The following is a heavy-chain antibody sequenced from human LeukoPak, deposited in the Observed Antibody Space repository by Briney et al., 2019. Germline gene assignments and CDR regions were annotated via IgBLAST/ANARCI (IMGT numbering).Heavy chain of an antibody. V-gene: IGHV1-8*01. CDR2: MNPNRGNT. Sequence: ASVKVSCKASGYTFTSYDINWVRQATGQGLEWMGWMNPNRGNTGYAQKFQGRVTMTRNTSISTAYMELSSLRSEDTAVYYCARTELLLYYYYMDVWGKGTTVTVSS. CDR1: GYTFTSYD. CDR3: ARTELLLYYYYMDV. J-gene: IGHJ6*03. D-gene: IGHD1-7*01.